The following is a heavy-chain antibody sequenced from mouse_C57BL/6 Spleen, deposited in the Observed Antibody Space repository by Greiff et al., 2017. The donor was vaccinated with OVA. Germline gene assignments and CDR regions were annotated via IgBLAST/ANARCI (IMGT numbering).Heavy chain of an antibody. J-gene: IGHJ2*01. Sequence: VQLKQPGAGLVKPGASVKLSCKASGYTFTSYWMHWVQQRPGQGLEWIGMIHPNSGSTNYNEKLKSKATLTVDKAYNKAYMQLSSLTSEDSAVFNSARSPPTDPFDYWGQGTTLTVSS. D-gene: IGHD4-1*02. CDR2: IHPNSGST. CDR3: ARSPPTDPFDY. CDR1: GYTFTSYW. V-gene: IGHV1-64*01.